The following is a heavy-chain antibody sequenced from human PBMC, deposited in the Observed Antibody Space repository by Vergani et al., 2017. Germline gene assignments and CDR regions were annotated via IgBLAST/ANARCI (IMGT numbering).Heavy chain of an antibody. CDR1: GLTFSSYG. J-gene: IGHJ4*02. CDR2: IWYDGGNK. Sequence: QVQLVESGGGVVQPGRSLRLSCAASGLTFSSYGMHWVRQAPGKGLEWVAVIWYDGGNKYYVDSVKGRFTISRDNAKNSLYLQMNSLRAEDTAVYYCARGQWLVQDYFDYWGQGTLVTVSS. V-gene: IGHV3-33*01. CDR3: ARGQWLVQDYFDY. D-gene: IGHD6-19*01.